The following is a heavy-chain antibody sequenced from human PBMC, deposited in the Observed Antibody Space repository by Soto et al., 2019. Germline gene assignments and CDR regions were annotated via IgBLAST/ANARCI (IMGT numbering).Heavy chain of an antibody. CDR2: ISAYNGNT. Sequence: ASVKVSFKASGYTFTSYGISWVRQAPGQGLEWMGWISAYNGNTNYAQKLQGRVTMTTDTSTSTAYMELRSLRSDDTAVYYCARGMNYYGSGSHYDVWGQGTTVTVSS. CDR3: ARGMNYYGSGSHYDV. CDR1: GYTFTSYG. V-gene: IGHV1-18*04. D-gene: IGHD3-10*01. J-gene: IGHJ6*02.